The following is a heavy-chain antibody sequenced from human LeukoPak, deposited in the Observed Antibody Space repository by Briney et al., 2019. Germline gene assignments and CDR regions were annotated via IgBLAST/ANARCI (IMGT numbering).Heavy chain of an antibody. CDR3: AREWWRRREGYKTFDY. D-gene: IGHD5-24*01. J-gene: IGHJ4*02. CDR1: GYTFTSYG. Sequence: GTSVKLSCKASGYTFTSYGISWVRQAPGQGLEWMGWISAYNGNTNYAQKLQGRVTMTTDTSTSTAYMELRSLRSDDTAAYYCAREWWRRREGYKTFDYWGQGTLVTVSS. CDR2: ISAYNGNT. V-gene: IGHV1-18*01.